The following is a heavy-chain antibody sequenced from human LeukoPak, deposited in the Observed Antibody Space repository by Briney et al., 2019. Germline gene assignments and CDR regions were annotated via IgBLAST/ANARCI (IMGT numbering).Heavy chain of an antibody. CDR1: GGSFSGYY. V-gene: IGHV4-34*01. CDR3: ARMMGSKGGY. D-gene: IGHD4-11*01. Sequence: SETLSLTCAVYGGSFSGYYWSWIRQPPGKGLEWIGEINHSGSTNYNPSLKSRVTISVDTSKNQFSLKLSSVTAADTAVYYCARMMGSKGGYWGRGTLVTVSS. J-gene: IGHJ4*02. CDR2: INHSGST.